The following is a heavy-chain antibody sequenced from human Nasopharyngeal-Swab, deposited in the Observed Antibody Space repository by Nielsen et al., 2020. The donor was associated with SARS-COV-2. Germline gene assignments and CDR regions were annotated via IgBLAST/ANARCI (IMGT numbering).Heavy chain of an antibody. V-gene: IGHV1-2*06. CDR1: GYAFTANY. J-gene: IGHJ2*01. Sequence: ASVKVSCKASGYAFTANYMHWVRQAPGQGLEWMGRINPDSGGTNYAQKFQGRVTMTRDTSISTAYMELSRLRSDDTAVYYCAREGLRFMEWLLPSYWYFDLWGRGTLVTVSS. CDR2: INPDSGGT. D-gene: IGHD3-3*01. CDR3: AREGLRFMEWLLPSYWYFDL.